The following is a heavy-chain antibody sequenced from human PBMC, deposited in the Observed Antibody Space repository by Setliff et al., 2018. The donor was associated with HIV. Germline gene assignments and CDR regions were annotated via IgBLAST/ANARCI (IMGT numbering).Heavy chain of an antibody. CDR3: AREVATTAIGDAFDM. V-gene: IGHV1-69*06. D-gene: IGHD5-12*01. J-gene: IGHJ3*02. CDR2: IIPISTTA. Sequence: VASVKVFCKASGGTFSNYAISWVRQAPGQGLEWMGRIIPISTTAKYAQKFQGRVTITADKSTDTAYMDLSSLRSEDTAVYYCAREVATTAIGDAFDMWGQGTMVTVSS. CDR1: GGTFSNYA.